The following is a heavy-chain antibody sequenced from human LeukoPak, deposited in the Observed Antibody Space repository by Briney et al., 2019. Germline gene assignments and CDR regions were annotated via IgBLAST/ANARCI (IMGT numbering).Heavy chain of an antibody. CDR2: MNPNSGNT. Sequence: ASVKVSFKASGYTFTSYDINWVRHATGQGLEWMGWMNPNSGNTGYAQKFQGRVTITRNTSISTAYMELSSLRSEDTAVSYCARGLIAARLLDYWGQGTLVTVSS. D-gene: IGHD6-6*01. V-gene: IGHV1-8*03. CDR3: ARGLIAARLLDY. J-gene: IGHJ4*02. CDR1: GYTFTSYD.